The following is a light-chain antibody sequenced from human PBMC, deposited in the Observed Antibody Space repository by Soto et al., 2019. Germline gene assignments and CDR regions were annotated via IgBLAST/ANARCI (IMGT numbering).Light chain of an antibody. CDR1: QGISSY. CDR2: AAS. J-gene: IGKJ3*01. Sequence: DIQLTQSPSFLSASVGDRVTITCRASQGISSYLAWYQQKPGKAPKLLIYAASTLQSGVPSRFSGSGSGTDVPITISSLQPEDFATSDCQQLNCYPLFGPGTKVDIK. V-gene: IGKV1-9*01. CDR3: QQLNCYPL.